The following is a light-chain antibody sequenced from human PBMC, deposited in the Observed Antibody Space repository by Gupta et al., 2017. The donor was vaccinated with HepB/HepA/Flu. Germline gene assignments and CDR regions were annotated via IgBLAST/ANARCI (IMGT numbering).Light chain of an antibody. Sequence: QSVLTQSPSASGTPGQRVTISLSGSSSTIGRNFVYWYQQLPGTAPKLLIYRTNQRPSGVPDRFSGSQSGTSASLAISGLRSEDEADYYCAAWDDSLSGPVFGGGTKLTVL. V-gene: IGLV1-47*01. CDR2: RTN. CDR3: AAWDDSLSGPV. CDR1: SSTIGRNF. J-gene: IGLJ2*01.